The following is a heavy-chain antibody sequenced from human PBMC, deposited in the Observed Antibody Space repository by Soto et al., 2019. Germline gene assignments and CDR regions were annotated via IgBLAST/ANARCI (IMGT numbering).Heavy chain of an antibody. D-gene: IGHD3-22*01. CDR3: ARDSRTNFYDSSGYFDY. CDR2: IIPIFRAA. Sequence: QVQLVQSGAEVKKPGSSAKVSCKASGGTFTNSAISWVRQAPGHGLEWMGVIIPIFRAANYAQRFQGRVTITADESTSTAYMELSSLRSEDTAVYYCARDSRTNFYDSSGYFDYWGQGTPVTVSS. CDR1: GGTFTNSA. V-gene: IGHV1-69*01. J-gene: IGHJ4*02.